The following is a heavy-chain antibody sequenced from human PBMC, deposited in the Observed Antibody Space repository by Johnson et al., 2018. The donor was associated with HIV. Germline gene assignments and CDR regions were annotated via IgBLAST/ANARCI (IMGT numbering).Heavy chain of an antibody. V-gene: IGHV3-23*04. CDR2: INWNGGST. D-gene: IGHD6-6*01. CDR3: AKCGYSSSCNDAFYI. Sequence: EVQLVESGGGLVKPGGSLRLSCAASGFTVSSNYMSWVRQAPGKGLEWVSGINWNGGSTGHADSVKGRFTISRDNSKNTLYLQMNSLRAEDTAVYYCAKCGYSSSCNDAFYIWGQGTMVTVSS. J-gene: IGHJ3*02. CDR1: GFTVSSNY.